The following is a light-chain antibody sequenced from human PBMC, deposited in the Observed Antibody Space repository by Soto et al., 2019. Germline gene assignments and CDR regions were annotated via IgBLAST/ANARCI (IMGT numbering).Light chain of an antibody. J-gene: IGKJ1*01. Sequence: GARAPLSFLASQSGSSYHFAWYQQKPGQAPRLRIYGVSSRATGIPDRFSGSGSGTDFTLTISRMEPEDFAVYCCQQYGSSPRTFGQGTKVDIK. V-gene: IGKV3-20*01. CDR3: QQYGSSPRT. CDR1: QSGSSYH. CDR2: GVS.